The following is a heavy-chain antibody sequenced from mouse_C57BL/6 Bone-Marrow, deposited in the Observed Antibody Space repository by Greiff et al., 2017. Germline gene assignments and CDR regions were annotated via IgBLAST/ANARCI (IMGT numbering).Heavy chain of an antibody. CDR2: ISSGSSTI. D-gene: IGHD2-10*02. Sequence: EVMLVESGGGLVKPGGSLKLSCAASGFTFSDYGMHWVRQAPEKGLEWVAYISSGSSTIYYADTVKGRFTISRDNAKNTLFLQMTSLRSEDTAMYYGARRDLVSPYYFGYWGQGTTLTVSS. CDR1: GFTFSDYG. J-gene: IGHJ2*01. V-gene: IGHV5-17*01. CDR3: ARRDLVSPYYFGY.